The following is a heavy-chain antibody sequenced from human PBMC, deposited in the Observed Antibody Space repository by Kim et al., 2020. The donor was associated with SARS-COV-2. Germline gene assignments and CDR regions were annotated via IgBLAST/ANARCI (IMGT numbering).Heavy chain of an antibody. J-gene: IGHJ6*02. CDR3: ATLPGGSGRLDYYYYYGTDV. V-gene: IGHV3-23*01. CDR2: ISGSGINT. CDR1: GLTFSSYA. Sequence: GGSLRLSCAASGLTFSSYAMNWVRQAPGKGLEWVSAISGSGINTYYADSVKGRFTISRDNSKNTVDLQMNSLRAEDTAVYYCATLPGGSGRLDYYYYYGTDVWGQGTTVAVSS. D-gene: IGHD3-10*01.